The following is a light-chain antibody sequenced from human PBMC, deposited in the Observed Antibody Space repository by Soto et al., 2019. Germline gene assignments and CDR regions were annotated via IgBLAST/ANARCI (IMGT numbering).Light chain of an antibody. J-gene: IGKJ1*01. V-gene: IGKV3-20*01. CDR1: QSVSSSY. CDR2: GAS. Sequence: EIVLTQSPGTLSLSPGERATLSCRASQSVSSSYLAWCQQKPGQAPRLLIYGASSRATGIPDRFSGSGSGTDFTLTISRLEPEDSAVYYCQQYGSSPWTFGQGTKVDIK. CDR3: QQYGSSPWT.